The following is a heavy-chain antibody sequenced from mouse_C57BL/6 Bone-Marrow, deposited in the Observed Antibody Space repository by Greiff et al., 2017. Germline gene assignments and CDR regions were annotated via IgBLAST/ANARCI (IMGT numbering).Heavy chain of an antibody. CDR1: GFTFSDYY. CDR2: ISNGGGST. V-gene: IGHV5-12*01. Sequence: EVNVVESGGGLVQPGGSLKLSCAASGFTFSDYYMYWVRQTPEKRLEWVAYISNGGGSTYYPDTVKGRFTISRDNAKNTLYLQMSRLKSEDTAMYYCARRDWDEAMDFWGPGTSVTVSS. J-gene: IGHJ4*01. CDR3: ARRDWDEAMDF. D-gene: IGHD4-1*01.